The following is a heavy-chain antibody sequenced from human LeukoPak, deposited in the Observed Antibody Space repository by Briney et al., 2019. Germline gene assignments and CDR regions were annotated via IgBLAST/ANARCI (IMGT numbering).Heavy chain of an antibody. CDR2: ILWNSATV. Sequence: GRSLRLSCVASGFNFGDFTMHWVRQTPGKGLEWVSSILWNSATVAYADSVKGRFTISRDNAKDALYLEMNSLRSDDTAFYYCAKGRGYWAGNYYEYWGPGILVTVSS. CDR3: AKGRGYWAGNYYEY. V-gene: IGHV3-9*01. D-gene: IGHD1-26*01. J-gene: IGHJ4*02. CDR1: GFNFGDFT.